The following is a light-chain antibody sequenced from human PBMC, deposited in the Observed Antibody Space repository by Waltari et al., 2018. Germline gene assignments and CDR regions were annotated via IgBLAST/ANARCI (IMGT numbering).Light chain of an antibody. Sequence: IQMTQSTSSLSTSVGDRVTITCRASRVIDSYLNWYQQRPGRAPKLLIYDASTLPRDVPTRFSGGGIGTDFTRTINNLQPEDFATYFCQQSHSPLFTFGPGTRVEI. J-gene: IGKJ5*01. CDR2: DAS. V-gene: IGKV1-39*01. CDR3: QQSHSPLFT. CDR1: RVIDSY.